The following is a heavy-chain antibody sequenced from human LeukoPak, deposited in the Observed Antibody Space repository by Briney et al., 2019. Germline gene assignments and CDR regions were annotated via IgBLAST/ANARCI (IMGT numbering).Heavy chain of an antibody. CDR1: GYTFTGYY. V-gene: IGHV1-2*02. J-gene: IGHJ5*02. CDR3: ARDGGLLLWFGES. CDR2: INPTSGGP. D-gene: IGHD3-10*01. Sequence: ASVKVSCKASGYTFTGYYMHWVRQAPGQGREWMGWINPTSGGPNYAQKFQGRVTMTRDTSISTAYMELSRLRSDDTAVYYCARDGGLLLWFGESWGQGTLVTVSS.